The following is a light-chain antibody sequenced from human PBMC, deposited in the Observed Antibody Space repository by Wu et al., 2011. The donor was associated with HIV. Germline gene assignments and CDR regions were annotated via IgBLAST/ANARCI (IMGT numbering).Light chain of an antibody. CDR1: QSISAW. J-gene: IGKJ4*01. CDR3: QQYGT. V-gene: IGKV1-5*03. CDR2: KTS. Sequence: QSPSTLSASVGDRVTITCRASQSISAWLAWYQQKPGKAPKLLIYKTSTLESGVPSRFSGSGSGTDFTLTISSLQPDDFATYYCQQYGTFGGGTKVEIK.